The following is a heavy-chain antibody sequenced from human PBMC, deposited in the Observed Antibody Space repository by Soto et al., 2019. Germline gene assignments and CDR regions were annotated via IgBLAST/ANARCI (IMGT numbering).Heavy chain of an antibody. V-gene: IGHV3-30-3*01. CDR2: ISYDGSDK. Sequence: QVQLVESGGGVVQPGGSLRLSCAASGFTFSPYTMHWVRQTPGKGLEWVAVISYDGSDKYYADSVRGRFTISRDNSKNPLFLQMNSLRAEDTALYYCARGGGFCGADCYKGGIDYWGQGTLVTVSS. CDR1: GFTFSPYT. D-gene: IGHD2-21*02. CDR3: ARGGGFCGADCYKGGIDY. J-gene: IGHJ4*02.